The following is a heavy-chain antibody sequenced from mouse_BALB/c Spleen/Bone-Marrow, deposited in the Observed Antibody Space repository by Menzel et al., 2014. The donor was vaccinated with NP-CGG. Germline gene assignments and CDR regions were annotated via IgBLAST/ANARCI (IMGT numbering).Heavy chain of an antibody. V-gene: IGHV2-9*02. D-gene: IGHD1-1*01. J-gene: IGHJ4*01. CDR2: IWAGGST. CDR3: ARVPLFRYGSSYGMDY. Sequence: VKLVESGPGLVAPSQSLSIPCTVSGFSLTSYGVHWVRQPPGKGLEWLGVIWAGGSTNYNSALMSRLSISKDNSKSQVFLKMNSLQTDDTAMYYCARVPLFRYGSSYGMDYWGQGTSVTVSS. CDR1: GFSLTSYG.